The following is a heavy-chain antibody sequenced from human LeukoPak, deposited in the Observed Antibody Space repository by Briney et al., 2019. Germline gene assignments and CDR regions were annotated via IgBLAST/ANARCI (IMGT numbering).Heavy chain of an antibody. CDR1: GGSISSYY. Sequence: SETLSLTCTVSGGSISSYYWSWIRQPPGKGLEWIGYIYYSGSTNYNPSLKSRVTISVDTSKNQFSLKLSSVTVADTAVYYCASYGDHTYNWFDPWGQGTLVTVSS. D-gene: IGHD4-17*01. CDR2: IYYSGST. J-gene: IGHJ5*02. CDR3: ASYGDHTYNWFDP. V-gene: IGHV4-59*01.